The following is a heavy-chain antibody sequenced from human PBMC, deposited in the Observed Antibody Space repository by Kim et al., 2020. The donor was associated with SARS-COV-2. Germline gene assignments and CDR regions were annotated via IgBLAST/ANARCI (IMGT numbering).Heavy chain of an antibody. Sequence: AASVKGRFTIYRDNSKSTLYLQMNSMSAEDTAVYYCARTPSYYYGMDVWGQGTTVTVSS. V-gene: IGHV3-33*01. J-gene: IGHJ6*02. CDR3: ARTPSYYYGMDV.